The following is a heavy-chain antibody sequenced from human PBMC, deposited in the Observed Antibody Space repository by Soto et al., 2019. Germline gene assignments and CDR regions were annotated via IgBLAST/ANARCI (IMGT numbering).Heavy chain of an antibody. V-gene: IGHV1-18*01. J-gene: IGHJ5*02. CDR1: GYTFTSYG. CDR2: ISAYNGNT. D-gene: IGHD6-6*01. CDR3: AGARENVGLPEYSLNWFDP. Sequence: ASVKVSCKASGYTFTSYGISWVRQAPGQGLEWMGWISAYNGNTNYAQKLQGRVTMTTDTSTSTAYMELRSLRSDDTAVYYCAGARENVGLPEYSLNWFDPWGQGTLVTVSS.